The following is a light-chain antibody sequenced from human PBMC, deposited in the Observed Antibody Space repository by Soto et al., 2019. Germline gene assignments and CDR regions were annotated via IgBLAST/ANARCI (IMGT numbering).Light chain of an antibody. CDR1: SSDVGGYNY. CDR3: CSYAGSYTYV. Sequence: QSALTQPRSVSGSPGQSVTISCTGTSSDVGGYNYVSWYQQHPGKAPKLMIYDVSKRPSGVPDRFSGSKSGNTASLTISGLQAEYEAVYYCCSYAGSYTYVFGTGTKVTVL. V-gene: IGLV2-11*01. J-gene: IGLJ1*01. CDR2: DVS.